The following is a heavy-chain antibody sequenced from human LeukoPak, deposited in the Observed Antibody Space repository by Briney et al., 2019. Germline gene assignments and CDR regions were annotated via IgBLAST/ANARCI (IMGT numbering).Heavy chain of an antibody. CDR1: GYTFSSYA. CDR3: ARDKFGVTATQSSVY. D-gene: IGHD2-21*02. V-gene: IGHV3-30*04. CDR2: ISYDGSNK. Sequence: PGGSLRLSCAASGYTFSSYAMHWVRQAPGKGLEWVAVISYDGSNKYYADSVKGRFTISRDNSKNTLYLQMNSLRAEDTAVYYCARDKFGVTATQSSVYWGQGTLVTVSS. J-gene: IGHJ4*02.